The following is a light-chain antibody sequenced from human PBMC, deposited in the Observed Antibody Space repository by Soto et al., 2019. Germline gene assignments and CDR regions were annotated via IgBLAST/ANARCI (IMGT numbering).Light chain of an antibody. CDR1: QSVRGS. J-gene: IGKJ3*01. CDR2: GAS. V-gene: IGKV3-15*01. CDR3: QQYKSWSMFT. Sequence: EIVMTQSPATLFVSPGERATLSCRASQSVRGSLAWYQQKPGQARRLLIYGASTRATDIPARFSGSGSGTEFTLTISSLQSEDFSVYYCQQYKSWSMFTFGPGTKVEIK.